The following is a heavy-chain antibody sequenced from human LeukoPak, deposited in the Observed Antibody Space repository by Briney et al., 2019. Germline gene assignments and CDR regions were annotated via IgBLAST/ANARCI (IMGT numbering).Heavy chain of an antibody. D-gene: IGHD3-22*01. CDR1: GYTFTGYY. V-gene: IGHV1-2*02. CDR2: INPNSGGT. CDR3: ARVEGGWDSSGYYFEYFQH. J-gene: IGHJ1*01. Sequence: GFSVTVSCKASGYTFTGYYMHWVRPAPGQGLEWMGWINPNSGGTNYAQKFQGRVTMTRDTSISTAYMELSRLRSDDTAVYYCARVEGGWDSSGYYFEYFQHWGQGALVTVSS.